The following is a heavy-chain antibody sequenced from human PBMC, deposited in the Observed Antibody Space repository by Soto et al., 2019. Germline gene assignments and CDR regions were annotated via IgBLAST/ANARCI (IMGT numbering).Heavy chain of an antibody. CDR2: IKQDGSAK. CDR1: GFTFSSYW. J-gene: IGHJ4*02. Sequence: EVQLVESGGGLVQPGGSLRLSCAASGFTFSSYWMTWVRQAPGKGLEWVANIKQDGSAKYYVDSVKGRFTISRDNAKNSLYLQMNSLRAEDTAVYYCASWLKTSGWYVLLEGSFDYWGQGTLGSVSS. D-gene: IGHD6-19*01. V-gene: IGHV3-7*01. CDR3: ASWLKTSGWYVLLEGSFDY.